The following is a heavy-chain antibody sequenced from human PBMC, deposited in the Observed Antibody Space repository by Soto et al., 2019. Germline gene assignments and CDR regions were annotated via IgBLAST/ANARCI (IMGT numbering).Heavy chain of an antibody. V-gene: IGHV3-11*01. CDR1: GLTFSDYY. D-gene: IGHD4-17*01. CDR3: ATDDYGDSISFDA. CDR2: ISTGGNII. Sequence: GGSLRLSCEVSGLTFSDYYMSWIRQAPGKGLEWISFISTGGNIIYYADSVEGRFTISRDNAQNSLFLQMTDLRADDTAMYYCATDDYGDSISFDAWGQGTLVTVSS. J-gene: IGHJ4*02.